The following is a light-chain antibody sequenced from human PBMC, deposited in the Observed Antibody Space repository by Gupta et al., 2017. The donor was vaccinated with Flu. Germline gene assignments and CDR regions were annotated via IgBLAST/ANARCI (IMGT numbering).Light chain of an antibody. CDR2: EDN. V-gene: IGLV6-57*01. J-gene: IGLJ3*02. CDR3: HSYASSDHSQGV. CDR1: SGSIASNY. Sequence: NFMLTQPHSVSESPGKTVTISCTRSSGSIASNYVQWYQQRPGSSPTTVIYEDNQRPSGVPDRFSGSSDSSSNYDSLTTSGRKTEDEADYYCHSYASSDHSQGVFGGGTKLTVL.